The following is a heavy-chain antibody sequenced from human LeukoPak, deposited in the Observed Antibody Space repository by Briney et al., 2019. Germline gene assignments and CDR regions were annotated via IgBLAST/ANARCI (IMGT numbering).Heavy chain of an antibody. CDR1: GFTFSSYG. Sequence: GRSLRLSCAASGFTFSSYGMHWVRQAPGKGLEWVAVISYDGSNKYYADSVKGRFTISRDNAKNSLYLQMHSLSAEDTAVYYCATKVAGTSHFSYWGQGTRVTVSS. V-gene: IGHV3-30*03. D-gene: IGHD6-19*01. CDR2: ISYDGSNK. CDR3: ATKVAGTSHFSY. J-gene: IGHJ4*02.